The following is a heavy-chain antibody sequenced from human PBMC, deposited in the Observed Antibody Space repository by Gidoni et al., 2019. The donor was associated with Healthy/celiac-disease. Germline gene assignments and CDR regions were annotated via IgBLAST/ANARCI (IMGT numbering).Heavy chain of an antibody. J-gene: IGHJ4*02. Sequence: EVQLLESGGGLVQPGGSLRLSCAASGCTFSSYARSWVRQAPGKGLEWVSAISGSGGSTYYADSVKGRFTISRDNSKNTLYLQMNSLRAEDTAVYYCAKVIAAAGRLGVYFDYWGQGTLVTVSS. CDR1: GCTFSSYA. D-gene: IGHD6-13*01. CDR2: ISGSGGST. CDR3: AKVIAAAGRLGVYFDY. V-gene: IGHV3-23*01.